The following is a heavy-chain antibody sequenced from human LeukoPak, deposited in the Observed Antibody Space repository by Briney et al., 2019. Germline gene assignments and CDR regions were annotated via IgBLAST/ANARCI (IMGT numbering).Heavy chain of an antibody. J-gene: IGHJ3*02. CDR1: GFTFTAHS. V-gene: IGHV3-21*01. CDR2: ISRSGGFI. Sequence: GGSLRLSCAASGFTFTAHSMKWVRQAPGKGLEWVSSISRSGGFIYYLDSVKGRFTTSRDNAKNSLYLQMNNLRVEDTAVYYCARTIAATGKGLDTFDIWGQGTLVAVSS. D-gene: IGHD6-13*01. CDR3: ARTIAATGKGLDTFDI.